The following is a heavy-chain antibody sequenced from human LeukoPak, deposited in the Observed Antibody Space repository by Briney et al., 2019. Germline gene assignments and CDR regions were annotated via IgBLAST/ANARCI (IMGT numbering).Heavy chain of an antibody. CDR2: ISDSGAGT. CDR3: ARHGGTMRFLDH. D-gene: IGHD1-7*01. Sequence: PWGSLRLACAAPGFTLRSYVMSWVRQAPGKGVEWVSAISDSGAGTYYADSVEGRFTISRDNSKNTLFLQMNSLRAEDTAVYYCARHGGTMRFLDHWGQGTLVTVSS. CDR1: GFTLRSYV. V-gene: IGHV3-23*01. J-gene: IGHJ4*02.